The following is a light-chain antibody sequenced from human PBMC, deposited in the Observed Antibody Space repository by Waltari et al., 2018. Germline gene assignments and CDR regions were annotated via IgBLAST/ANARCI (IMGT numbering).Light chain of an antibody. CDR1: TSDVGFYTY. CDR2: DVF. CDR3: NSYTGSSSWV. V-gene: IGLV2-14*03. Sequence: QSALTQPASVSGSPGPSITISCTGTTSDVGFYTYVSWYQQHPGKAPQLIIYDVFGRPSGVSNRFSGSKSGNTASLTISGLLAEDEADYYCNSYTGSSSWVFGGGTKLTVL. J-gene: IGLJ3*02.